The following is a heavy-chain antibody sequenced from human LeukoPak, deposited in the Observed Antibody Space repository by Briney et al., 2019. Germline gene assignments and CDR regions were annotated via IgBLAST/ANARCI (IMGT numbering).Heavy chain of an antibody. D-gene: IGHD3-3*01. V-gene: IGHV4-34*01. J-gene: IGHJ6*02. Sequence: PSETLSLTCAVYGVSFSGYYWSWIRQPPGKGLEWIGEINHSGSTNYNPSLKSRVTISVDTSKNQFSLKLSSVTAADTAVYYCATDYDLGMDVWGQGTTVTVSS. CDR3: ATDYDLGMDV. CDR1: GVSFSGYY. CDR2: INHSGST.